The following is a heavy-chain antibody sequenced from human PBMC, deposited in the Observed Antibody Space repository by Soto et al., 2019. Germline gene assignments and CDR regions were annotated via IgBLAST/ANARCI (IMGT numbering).Heavy chain of an antibody. D-gene: IGHD2-2*03. CDR3: ARHGYCSSTSCYGIDY. CDR1: GGSISSYY. CDR2: IYYSGST. Sequence: SETLSLTCTVSGGSISSYYWSWIRQPPGKGLEWIGYIYYSGSTNYNPSLKSRVTISVDTSKNQFSLKRSSVTAADTAVYYCARHGYCSSTSCYGIDYWGQGTLVTVSS. J-gene: IGHJ4*02. V-gene: IGHV4-59*08.